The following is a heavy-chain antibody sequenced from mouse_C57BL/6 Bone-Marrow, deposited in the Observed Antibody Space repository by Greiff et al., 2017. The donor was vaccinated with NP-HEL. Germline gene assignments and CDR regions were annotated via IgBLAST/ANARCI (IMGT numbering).Heavy chain of an antibody. Sequence: EVQLVESGPELVKPGDSVKISCKASGYSFTGYFMNWVMQSHGKSLEWIGRINPYNGDTFYNQKFKGKATLTVDKSSSTAHMELRSLTSEDSAVYYCARAIYYYGSSYSFWGQGTTLTVAS. CDR1: GYSFTGYF. CDR2: INPYNGDT. J-gene: IGHJ2*01. D-gene: IGHD1-1*01. V-gene: IGHV1-20*01. CDR3: ARAIYYYGSSYSF.